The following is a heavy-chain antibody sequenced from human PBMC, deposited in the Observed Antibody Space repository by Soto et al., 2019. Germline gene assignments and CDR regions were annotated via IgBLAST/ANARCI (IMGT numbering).Heavy chain of an antibody. CDR1: GGSFSSST. CDR3: ARDLYSTSWYVRAFHM. J-gene: IGHJ3*02. V-gene: IGHV1-46*03. D-gene: IGHD6-13*01. Sequence: ASGKVSCKASGGSFSSSTISWVRQAPGQGLEWMGVINPTTTTTTDAQKFQGRVTMTRDTSTSTVFLELSSLRSGDTAVYFCARDLYSTSWYVRAFHMWGQGTMVTVSS. CDR2: INPTTTTT.